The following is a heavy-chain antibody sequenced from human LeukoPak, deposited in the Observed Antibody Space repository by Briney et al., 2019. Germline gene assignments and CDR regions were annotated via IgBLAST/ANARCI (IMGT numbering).Heavy chain of an antibody. CDR1: GGSISSYY. D-gene: IGHD2-2*01. Sequence: SETLSLTCTVSGGSISSYYWSWIRQPPAKGLEWNGYIYYSGSTNYNPSLKSRVTISVDTSKNQFSLKLSSVTAADTAVYYCALGSVPATYYYYYMDVWGKGTTVTVSS. J-gene: IGHJ6*03. CDR2: IYYSGST. CDR3: ALGSVPATYYYYYMDV. V-gene: IGHV4-59*01.